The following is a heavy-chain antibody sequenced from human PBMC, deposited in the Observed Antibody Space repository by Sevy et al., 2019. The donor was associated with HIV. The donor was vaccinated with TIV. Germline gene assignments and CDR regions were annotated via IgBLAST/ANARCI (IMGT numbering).Heavy chain of an antibody. V-gene: IGHV1-2*02. J-gene: IGHJ4*02. CDR3: ASDHDSSGYYPFGY. CDR2: INPNSGDT. D-gene: IGHD3-22*01. Sequence: ASVKVSCKASGYTFTGYYLHWVRQAPGQGLEWMGWINPNSGDTNYAQKFQGRVTMTRDTSISTAYMELSRLRSDDTAVYYCASDHDSSGYYPFGYWGQGTLVTVSS. CDR1: GYTFTGYY.